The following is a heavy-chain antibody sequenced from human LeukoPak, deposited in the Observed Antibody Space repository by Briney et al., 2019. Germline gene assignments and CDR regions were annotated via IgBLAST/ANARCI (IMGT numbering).Heavy chain of an antibody. CDR1: GYTFTVYY. J-gene: IGHJ4*02. D-gene: IGHD1-26*01. CDR2: INPNSGGT. V-gene: IGHV1-2*06. CDR3: ARGSRDIVGATDY. Sequence: ASVNVSCKASGYTFTVYYMHWVRQAPGQGLEWVGRINPNSGGTNYAQKFQGRVTMTRDTSISTAYMELSRLRSDDTAVYYCARGSRDIVGATDYWGQGTLVPVSS.